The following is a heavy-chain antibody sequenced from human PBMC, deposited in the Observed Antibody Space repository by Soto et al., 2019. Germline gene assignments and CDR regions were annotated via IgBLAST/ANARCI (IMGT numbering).Heavy chain of an antibody. J-gene: IGHJ4*02. CDR2: IWYDGSNK. V-gene: IGHV3-33*01. CDR3: ARQRIAVAGPFDY. CDR1: GFTFSSYG. D-gene: IGHD6-19*01. Sequence: QVQLVESGGGVVQPGRSLRLSCAASGFTFSSYGMHWVRQAPGKGLEWVAVIWYDGSNKYYADSVKGRFTISRDNSKNTLYLQMNSRRAEDTAVYYCARQRIAVAGPFDYWGQGTLVTVSS.